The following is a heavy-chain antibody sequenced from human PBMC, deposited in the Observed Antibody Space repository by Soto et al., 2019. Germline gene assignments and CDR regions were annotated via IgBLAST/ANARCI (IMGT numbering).Heavy chain of an antibody. CDR2: IYWDDDK. CDR3: AHRQRTVVVGPPFDP. CDR1: GVSLTTSGVG. J-gene: IGHJ5*02. V-gene: IGHV2-5*02. D-gene: IGHD2-15*01. Sequence: QITLRESGPTLVQPTQTLTLTCTLSGVSLTTSGVGVGWIRQPPGKALEWLALIYWDDDKRFSPSLKSRLAITRNTSKTQVVMTMTDMAPVDTAIYYCAHRQRTVVVGPPFDPWGQGSQVTVSP.